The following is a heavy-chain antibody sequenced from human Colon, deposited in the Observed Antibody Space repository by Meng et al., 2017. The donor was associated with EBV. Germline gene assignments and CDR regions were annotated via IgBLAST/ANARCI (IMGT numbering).Heavy chain of an antibody. CDR2: VYHTGST. D-gene: IGHD2-21*01. Sequence: QVPLAGLGPGLGDPSGTLALACAVSGGSISSSHWWTWVRQPPGKGLEWIGEVYHTGSTKYNPSLKSRLTISVDKSKNQFSLNLTSVTAADTAVYYCARVWQSLTAFFDSWGQGTLVTVSS. V-gene: IGHV4-4*02. J-gene: IGHJ4*02. CDR1: GGSISSSHW. CDR3: ARVWQSLTAFFDS.